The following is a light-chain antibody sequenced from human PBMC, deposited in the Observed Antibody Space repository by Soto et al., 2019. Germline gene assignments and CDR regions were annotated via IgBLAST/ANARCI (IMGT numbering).Light chain of an antibody. J-gene: IGKJ1*01. CDR2: KAS. CDR3: QHYNTYTWT. V-gene: IGKV1-5*03. CDR1: QSISSW. Sequence: DIQMTQSPSTLSASVGDRVTVTCRASQSISSWLAWYQQKAGKAPKLLIYKASALESGVPSRFSGSGSGTEFTLTISSVEPEDFATYYCQHYNTYTWTFGQGTKVEIK.